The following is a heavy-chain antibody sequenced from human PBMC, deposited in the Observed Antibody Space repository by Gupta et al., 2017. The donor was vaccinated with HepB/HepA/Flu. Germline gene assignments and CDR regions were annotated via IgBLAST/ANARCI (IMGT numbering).Heavy chain of an antibody. J-gene: IGHJ4*02. CDR3: VSGDLFDY. Sequence: EVQLVESGGGVVQPGGSLRLSCAAAGFSFTSHWMDWFRQAPGKGLEWVANIKQDGGVKFYVDSVKGRFTISRDNTKNSVYLQMNNLRDEDSAIYYCVSGDLFDYWGQGTLVTVSS. CDR2: IKQDGGVK. V-gene: IGHV3-7*01. CDR1: GFSFTSHW. D-gene: IGHD7-27*01.